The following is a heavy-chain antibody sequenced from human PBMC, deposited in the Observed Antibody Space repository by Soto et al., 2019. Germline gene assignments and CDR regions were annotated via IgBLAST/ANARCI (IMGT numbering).Heavy chain of an antibody. CDR1: GDSLSSSNW. D-gene: IGHD1-26*01. Sequence: QVQLQESGPGLVRPSGTLSLTCAVSGDSLSSSNWWSWVRQSPGKGLEWIGEIYHSGGINYNPSLKSRVTKPVEESKNQFSLKLRSVTAADTAVYYCVRDRKCRGIYGLDSRGQGTLVTVSS. J-gene: IGHJ4*02. CDR3: VRDRKCRGIYGLDS. CDR2: IYHSGGI. V-gene: IGHV4-4*02.